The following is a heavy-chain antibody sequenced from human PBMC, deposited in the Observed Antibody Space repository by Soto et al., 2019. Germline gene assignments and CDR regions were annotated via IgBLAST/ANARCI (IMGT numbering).Heavy chain of an antibody. Sequence: QVQLVQSGAEVKKPGSSVKVSCKASGGTFSSYAISWVRQAPGQGLEWMGGIIPILGTATYAQKFQGRVTITADESTSTAYMELSSLRSEDTAVYYCATGVVTMTYDYFDYWGQGTLVTVSS. CDR1: GGTFSSYA. V-gene: IGHV1-69*12. D-gene: IGHD3-22*01. CDR3: ATGVVTMTYDYFDY. CDR2: IIPILGTA. J-gene: IGHJ4*02.